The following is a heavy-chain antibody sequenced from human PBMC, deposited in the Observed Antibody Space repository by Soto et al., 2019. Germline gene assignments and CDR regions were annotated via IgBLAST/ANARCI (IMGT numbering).Heavy chain of an antibody. CDR2: IYATGTT. Sequence: SETLSLTCTVSGASISGFYWSWIRKSAGKGLEWIGRIYATGTTDYNPSLKSRVMMSVDTSKKQFSLKLRSVTAADTAVYYCVRDGTKTLRDWFDPWGQGISVTAPQ. CDR3: VRDGTKTLRDWFDP. J-gene: IGHJ5*02. D-gene: IGHD1-1*01. CDR1: GASISGFY. V-gene: IGHV4-4*07.